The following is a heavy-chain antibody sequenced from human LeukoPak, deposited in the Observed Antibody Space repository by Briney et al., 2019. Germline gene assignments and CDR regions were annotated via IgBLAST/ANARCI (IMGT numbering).Heavy chain of an antibody. CDR3: ATGKGATTFDY. CDR2: VDPEDGET. J-gene: IGHJ4*02. V-gene: IGHV1-69-2*01. D-gene: IGHD1-26*01. Sequence: ASVKISCKVSGYTFTDYYMHWVQQAPGKGLEWMGLVDPEDGETIYAEKFQGRVTITADTSTGTAYMELSSLRSEDTAVYYCATGKGATTFDYWGQGTLVTVSS. CDR1: GYTFTDYY.